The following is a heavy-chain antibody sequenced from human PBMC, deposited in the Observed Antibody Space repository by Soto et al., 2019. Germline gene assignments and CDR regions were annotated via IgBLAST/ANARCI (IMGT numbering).Heavy chain of an antibody. CDR2: IYYSGGA. V-gene: IGHV4-39*01. CDR1: GDSITSGSHY. CDR3: AREHTSDTVLIDTFLD. Sequence: QLQLQESGPGPLKPSETLSLTCFVSGDSITSGSHYWTWIRQRPGKGLEWLGRIYYSGGAYYNPSLAARITKSVEAPNSRFSLKLRSVAAAVTATYYGAREHTSDTVLIDTFLDWGRGAVVTVSS. D-gene: IGHD1-1*01. J-gene: IGHJ3*01.